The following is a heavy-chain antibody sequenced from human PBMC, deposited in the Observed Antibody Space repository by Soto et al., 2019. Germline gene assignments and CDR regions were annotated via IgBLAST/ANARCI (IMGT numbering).Heavy chain of an antibody. Sequence: LSLTCTVSGGSISSNYWTWIRQPPGKGLEWIGYVYNSGSTNYNPSLKSRVTISEDTSKSQFSLKVNSMTAADTAVYYCARYRREAVAGYTLDNWGQGILVTVSS. CDR2: VYNSGST. V-gene: IGHV4-59*01. CDR3: ARYRREAVAGYTLDN. D-gene: IGHD6-13*01. J-gene: IGHJ4*02. CDR1: GGSISSNY.